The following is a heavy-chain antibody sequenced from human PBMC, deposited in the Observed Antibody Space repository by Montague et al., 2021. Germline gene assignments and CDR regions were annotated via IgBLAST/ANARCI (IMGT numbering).Heavy chain of an antibody. J-gene: IGHJ3*01. D-gene: IGHD5/OR15-5a*01. V-gene: IGHV3-72*01. CDR2: AGNRRDSHTP. CDR3: DKGYSVVDIYAFDV. CDR1: GFIFSDYY. Sequence: SLRLSCAGSGFIFSDYYLDWVRQAPGRGLEWVGRAGNRRDSHTPQYAASVRGRFIISRDESTESLYLQMNSLKTEDTARYYCDKGYSVVDIYAFDVWGRGTMVTVSS.